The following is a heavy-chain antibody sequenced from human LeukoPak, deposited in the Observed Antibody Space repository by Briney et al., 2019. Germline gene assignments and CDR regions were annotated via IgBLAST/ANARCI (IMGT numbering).Heavy chain of an antibody. CDR3: AKEVSGLSGSYYGFAFDI. Sequence: GGSLRLSCAASGFTFSSYAMSWVRQAPGKGLEWVSAISGSGGSTYYADSVKGRFTISRDNSKNTLYLQMNSLRAEDTAVYYCAKEVSGLSGSYYGFAFDIWGQGTMVTVSS. D-gene: IGHD1-26*01. CDR1: GFTFSSYA. J-gene: IGHJ3*02. CDR2: ISGSGGST. V-gene: IGHV3-23*01.